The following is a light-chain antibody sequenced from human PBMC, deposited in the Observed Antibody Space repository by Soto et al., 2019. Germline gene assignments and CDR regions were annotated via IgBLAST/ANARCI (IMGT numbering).Light chain of an antibody. Sequence: ERVLTQSPGTLSLSPGERATLSCRASQSVSSSYLAWYQQKPGQAPRLLIYGASSRATGIPDRFSGSGSGTDFTLTISRLEPEDFAVYYCQQYGSSPTFGQGPKVDIK. J-gene: IGKJ1*01. CDR3: QQYGSSPT. V-gene: IGKV3-20*01. CDR1: QSVSSSY. CDR2: GAS.